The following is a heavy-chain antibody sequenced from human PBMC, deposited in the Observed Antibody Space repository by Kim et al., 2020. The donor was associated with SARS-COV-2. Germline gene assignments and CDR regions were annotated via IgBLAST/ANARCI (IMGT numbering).Heavy chain of an antibody. J-gene: IGHJ4*02. CDR2: IGGSGYHT. V-gene: IGHV3-23*01. CDR1: GFTFSSYA. D-gene: IGHD2-15*01. Sequence: GGSLRLSCAASGFTFSSYAMNWVRQAPGKGLEWVSVIGGSGYHTYYADSVKGRFTISRDNSKNTLFLQMNSLRAEDTAIYYGAKDTGSRSFDYWGQGTL. CDR3: AKDTGSRSFDY.